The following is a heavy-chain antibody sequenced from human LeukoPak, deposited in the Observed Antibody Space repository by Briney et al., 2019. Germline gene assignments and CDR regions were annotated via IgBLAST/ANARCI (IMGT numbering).Heavy chain of an antibody. CDR1: GGSISNGDYY. J-gene: IGHJ4*02. CDR3: ASLTRNFDILTGYGPYYFDF. CDR2: IFYSGRT. V-gene: IGHV4-30-4*08. Sequence: SETLSLTCTVSGGSISNGDYYWSWIRQPPGKGLEWVGYIFYSGRTFYNPSLKSRVTISVDTSKIQFSMKLSSVTAADKAIYYCASLTRNFDILTGYGPYYFDFWGQGTLVTVSS. D-gene: IGHD3-9*01.